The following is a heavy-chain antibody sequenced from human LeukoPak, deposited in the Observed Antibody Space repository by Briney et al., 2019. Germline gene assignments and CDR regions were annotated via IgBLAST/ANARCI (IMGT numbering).Heavy chain of an antibody. D-gene: IGHD5-18*01. J-gene: IGHJ4*02. Sequence: ASVKVSCKASGYTFTSYGISWVRQAPGQGLEWMGIINPSGGSTSYAQKFQGRVTMTRDMSTSTVYMELSSLRSEDTAVYYCARDTVDTGGDYWGQGTLVTVSS. CDR3: ARDTVDTGGDY. CDR1: GYTFTSYG. CDR2: INPSGGST. V-gene: IGHV1-46*01.